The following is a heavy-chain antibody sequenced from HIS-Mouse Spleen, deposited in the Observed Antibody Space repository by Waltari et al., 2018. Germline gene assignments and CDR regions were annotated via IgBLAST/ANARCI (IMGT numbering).Heavy chain of an antibody. CDR3: AKGKYYFDY. Sequence: QVQLVESGGGVVPPGRSLRLACAASGFSLRSYGTHWVRQAPGKGVDWVAVIRYDGSNKYYADSVKGRFTISRDNSKNTLYLQMNSLRAEDTAVYYCAKGKYYFDYWGQGTLVTVSS. J-gene: IGHJ4*02. V-gene: IGHV3-33*06. CDR1: GFSLRSYG. CDR2: IRYDGSNK.